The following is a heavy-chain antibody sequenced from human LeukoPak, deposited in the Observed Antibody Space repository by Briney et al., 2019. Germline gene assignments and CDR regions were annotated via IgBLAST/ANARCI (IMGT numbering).Heavy chain of an antibody. CDR3: ARLYGTFLEWSPYFDY. CDR1: GSTVSSNF. CDR2: IYSGGST. D-gene: IGHD3-3*02. V-gene: IGHV3-53*04. Sequence: GGSLRLSCAASGSTVSSNFMSWVRQAPGKGLEWVSVIYSGGSTYYADSVKGRFTISRHNSKNTLYLQMNSLRAEDTAVYYCARLYGTFLEWSPYFDYWGQGTLVTVSS. J-gene: IGHJ4*02.